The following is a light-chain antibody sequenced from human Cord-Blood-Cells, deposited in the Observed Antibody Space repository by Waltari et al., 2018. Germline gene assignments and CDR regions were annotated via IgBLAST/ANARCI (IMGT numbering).Light chain of an antibody. Sequence: EIVLTQSPPTLSLSPGERAPLSCRASQSVSSYLAWYQQTPGQAPRLLIYDASNRATGIPARFSGSGSGTDFTLTISSLEPEYFAVYYCQQRSNWPLTFGGGTKVEIK. J-gene: IGKJ4*01. CDR3: QQRSNWPLT. CDR1: QSVSSY. CDR2: DAS. V-gene: IGKV3-11*01.